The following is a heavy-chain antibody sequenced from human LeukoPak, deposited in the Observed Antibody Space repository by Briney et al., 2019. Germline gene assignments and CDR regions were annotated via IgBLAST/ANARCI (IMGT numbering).Heavy chain of an antibody. Sequence: GGSLGLSCAASGFTVSSYYMNWVRQAPGKELEWVSVIYTGGGRYYADSVRGRFTISRDTSKNMVFLQMNSLRVEDTAVYYCARGIDYWGRGALVTVSS. J-gene: IGHJ4*02. CDR2: IYTGGGR. CDR1: GFTVSSYY. CDR3: ARGIDY. V-gene: IGHV3-53*01.